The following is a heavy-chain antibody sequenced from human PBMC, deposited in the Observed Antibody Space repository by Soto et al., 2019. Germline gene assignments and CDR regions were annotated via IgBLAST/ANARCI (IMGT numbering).Heavy chain of an antibody. V-gene: IGHV1-18*04. J-gene: IGHJ4*02. CDR2: ISAYNGKT. Sequence: ASVKVSFKASRYTFTSYGISWVRQAPGQGLEWMGWISAYNGKTNYAQKFRGRVTMTTDTATSTAYMELRSLRSDDTAVYYCARDTSDYYYESSGPFDYWGQGTLVTVSS. CDR1: RYTFTSYG. D-gene: IGHD3-22*01. CDR3: ARDTSDYYYESSGPFDY.